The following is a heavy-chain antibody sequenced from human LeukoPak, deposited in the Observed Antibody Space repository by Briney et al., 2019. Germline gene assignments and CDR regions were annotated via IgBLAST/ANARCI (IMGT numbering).Heavy chain of an antibody. V-gene: IGHV3-15*01. CDR3: TRDPYYYDSSGYYYPPDY. CDR1: GFTFSNAW. Sequence: GGSLRLSCAASGFTFSNAWMSWVRQAPGKGLEWVGRIKSKTDGGTTDYAAPVKGRFTISRDDSKNTLYLQMNSLKTEDTAVYYCTRDPYYYDSSGYYYPPDYWGRGTLVTVSS. D-gene: IGHD3-22*01. J-gene: IGHJ4*02. CDR2: IKSKTDGGTT.